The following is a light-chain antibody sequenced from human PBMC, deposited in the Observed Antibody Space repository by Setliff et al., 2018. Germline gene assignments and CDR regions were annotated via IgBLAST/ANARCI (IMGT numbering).Light chain of an antibody. J-gene: IGLJ1*01. CDR3: SSYTTSGTYV. CDR1: SSDVGGYNY. V-gene: IGLV2-14*03. CDR2: DVT. Sequence: QSALTQHASVSGSPGQWITISCSGTSSDVGGYNYVSWYQQHPGKAPKLMIYDVTNRPSGISNRFSGSKSGNTASLTISGLQAEDDADYYCSSYTTSGTYVFGTGTKATVL.